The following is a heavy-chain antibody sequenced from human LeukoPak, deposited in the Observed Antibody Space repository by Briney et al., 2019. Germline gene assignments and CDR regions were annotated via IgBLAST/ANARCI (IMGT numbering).Heavy chain of an antibody. V-gene: IGHV1-18*01. J-gene: IGHJ4*02. Sequence: ASVKVSCKASGYTFTNYGITWVRQAPGQGLEWMGWISTNHGNTNCAQKIQGRATMTTDTSTSTAYMELRNLRSDDTAMYYCARDQIRQGLPGYWGQGTLVTVSS. CDR1: GYTFTNYG. D-gene: IGHD6-19*01. CDR3: ARDQIRQGLPGY. CDR2: ISTNHGNT.